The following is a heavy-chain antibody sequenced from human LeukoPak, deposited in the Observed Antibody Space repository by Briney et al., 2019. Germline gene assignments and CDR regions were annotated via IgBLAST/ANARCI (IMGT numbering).Heavy chain of an antibody. CDR2: IYYSGST. CDR3: ARLFYGGDPYFHI. D-gene: IGHD4-23*01. Sequence: SETLSLTCAAYGGSFSGYYWNWIRQPPGKGLEWIGYIYYSGSTSYNPSLKSRVTISVDTSKNQFSLKLSSVTAADTAVYYCARLFYGGDPYFHIWGQGTLVTVSS. J-gene: IGHJ4*02. V-gene: IGHV4-59*08. CDR1: GGSFSGYY.